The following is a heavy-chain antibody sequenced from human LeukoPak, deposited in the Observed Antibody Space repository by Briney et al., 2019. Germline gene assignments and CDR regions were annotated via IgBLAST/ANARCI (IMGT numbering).Heavy chain of an antibody. CDR1: GGTFSSYA. CDR2: IIPIFGTA. Sequence: GASVKVSCKASGGTFSSYAISWVRQAPGQGLEWMGWIIPIFGTANYAQKFQGRVTITADESTSTAYMELSSLRSEDTAVYYCAREGRDSSGWYDDLPLLGYYYYMDVWGKGTTVTVSS. CDR3: AREGRDSSGWYDDLPLLGYYYYMDV. D-gene: IGHD6-19*01. V-gene: IGHV1-69*13. J-gene: IGHJ6*03.